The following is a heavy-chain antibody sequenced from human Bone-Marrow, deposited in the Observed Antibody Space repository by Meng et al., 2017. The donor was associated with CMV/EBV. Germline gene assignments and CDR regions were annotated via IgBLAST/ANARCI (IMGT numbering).Heavy chain of an antibody. Sequence: GGSLRLSCAASGFTFSSYGMHWVRQAPGKGLEWVAFIRYDGSNKYYADSVKGRFTISRDNSKNTLYLQMNSLRAEDTAVYYCAKEVQTIRINPQNNYFDYWGQGTLVTVSS. CDR1: GFTFSSYG. J-gene: IGHJ4*02. CDR2: IRYDGSNK. CDR3: AKEVQTIRINPQNNYFDY. D-gene: IGHD5-24*01. V-gene: IGHV3-30*02.